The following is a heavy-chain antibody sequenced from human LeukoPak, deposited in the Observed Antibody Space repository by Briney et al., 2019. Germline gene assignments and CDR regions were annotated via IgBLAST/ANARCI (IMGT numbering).Heavy chain of an antibody. Sequence: ASVKVSCKASGYTFTGYYMHWVRQAPGQGLEWMGSINPNSGGTNYAQKFQGRVTMTRDTSISTAYMELSRLRSDDTAVYYCASGHIVVVPAAIRFDYWGQGTLVTVSS. V-gene: IGHV1-2*02. D-gene: IGHD2-2*01. CDR2: INPNSGGT. CDR1: GYTFTGYY. J-gene: IGHJ4*02. CDR3: ASGHIVVVPAAIRFDY.